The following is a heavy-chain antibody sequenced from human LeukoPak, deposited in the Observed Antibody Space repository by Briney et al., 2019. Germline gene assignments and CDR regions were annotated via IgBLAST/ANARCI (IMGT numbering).Heavy chain of an antibody. V-gene: IGHV4-38-2*02. CDR2: IYHSGST. Sequence: SETLSLTCTVSGYSISSGYYWGWIRQPPGKGLEWIGSIYHSGSTYYNPSLKSRVTISVDTSKSQFSLKVNSVTAADTAIYYCARSVLGIDGTFDSWGQGTLVTVSS. CDR3: ARSVLGIDGTFDS. CDR1: GYSISSGYY. J-gene: IGHJ4*02. D-gene: IGHD5/OR15-5a*01.